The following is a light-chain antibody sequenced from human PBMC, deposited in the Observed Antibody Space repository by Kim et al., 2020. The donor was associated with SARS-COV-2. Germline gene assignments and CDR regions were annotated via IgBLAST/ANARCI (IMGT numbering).Light chain of an antibody. Sequence: QSVLTQPPTVSGAPGERVTISCTGSSSNTGVGYDVHWYQQFPGTAPRLLIFRYSYRPSGVPYRFSGFKSGTSAPLVITGLQAEDEADYYCQSYDSGLRGWVFGGGTQLTVL. CDR1: SSNTGVGYD. CDR2: RYS. J-gene: IGLJ3*02. CDR3: QSYDSGLRGWV. V-gene: IGLV1-40*01.